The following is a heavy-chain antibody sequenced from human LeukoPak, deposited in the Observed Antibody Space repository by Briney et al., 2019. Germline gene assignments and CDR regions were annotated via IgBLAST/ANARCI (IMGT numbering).Heavy chain of an antibody. CDR2: INPNSGGT. CDR1: GYTFTDYY. V-gene: IGHV1-2*07. D-gene: IGHD3-10*01. CDR3: ALNSGNYSLGSFDI. Sequence: EASVKVSCKASGYTFTDYYMHWVRQAPGQGLEWMGWINPNSGGTNYAHKFQGRVTMTRDTSISTAYMELSRLRSDDTAVYYCALNSGNYSLGSFDIWGQGTMVTVSS. J-gene: IGHJ3*02.